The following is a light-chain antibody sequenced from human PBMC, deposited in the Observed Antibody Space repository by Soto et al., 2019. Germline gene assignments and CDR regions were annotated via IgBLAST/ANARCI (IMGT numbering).Light chain of an antibody. J-gene: IGLJ2*01. CDR3: SSYGGSNNVLV. Sequence: QSALTQPPSASGSPGQSVTISCTGTSSDIGGNNFVSWYQHHPGKAPKLMLYDVIKRPSGVPARVSCSKSGNTASLTVSGLQAEDEADYYCSSYGGSNNVLVFGGGTKLTVL. V-gene: IGLV2-8*01. CDR2: DVI. CDR1: SSDIGGNNF.